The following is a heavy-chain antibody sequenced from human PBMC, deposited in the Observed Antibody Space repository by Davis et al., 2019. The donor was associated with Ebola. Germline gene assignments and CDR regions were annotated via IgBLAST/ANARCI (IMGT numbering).Heavy chain of an antibody. CDR1: GGSISSYY. J-gene: IGHJ6*02. Sequence: SETLSLTCTVSGGSISSYYWSWIRQPAGKGLEWIGRIYTSGSTNYNPSLKSRVTISVDTSKNQFSLKLSSVTAADTAVYYCATVDLTYYDILTGYGGMDVWGQGTTVTVSS. CDR2: IYTSGST. V-gene: IGHV4-4*07. D-gene: IGHD3-9*01. CDR3: ATVDLTYYDILTGYGGMDV.